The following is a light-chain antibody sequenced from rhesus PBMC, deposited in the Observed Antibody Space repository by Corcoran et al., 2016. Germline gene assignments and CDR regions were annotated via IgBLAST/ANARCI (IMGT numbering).Light chain of an antibody. J-gene: IGKJ1*01. CDR1: QSVGSS. Sequence: EIVMTQSPATLSLSPGERATLSCRASQSVGSSLAWYQQKPGQAPRLLIYGASSRATGIPDRFSGSGSGKALTLTISSLEPEDVAVYYCLQLSNWPLTFGQGTKVEIK. V-gene: IGKV3-24*04. CDR2: GAS. CDR3: LQLSNWPLT.